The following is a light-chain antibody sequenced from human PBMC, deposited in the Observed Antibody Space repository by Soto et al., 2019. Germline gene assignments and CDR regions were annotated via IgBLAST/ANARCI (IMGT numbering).Light chain of an antibody. V-gene: IGKV1-17*01. J-gene: IGKJ1*01. CDR1: QGIGND. Sequence: DIQMTQSPSSLSASVGDRVTITCRASQGIGNDLGWYQQKPGKAPKRLIYAASSLQSGAPSRFSGSGSGTEFTLTISSLQPEDFATYYCQQYKDDAWTFGQGTKVDIK. CDR2: AAS. CDR3: QQYKDDAWT.